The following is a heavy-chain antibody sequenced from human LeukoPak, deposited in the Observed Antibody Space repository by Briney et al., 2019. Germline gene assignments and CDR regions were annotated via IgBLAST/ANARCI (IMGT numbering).Heavy chain of an antibody. CDR3: AQASIAATGIFDY. V-gene: IGHV3-23*01. CDR2: ISGSGGST. CDR1: GLTVSSNY. Sequence: GGSLRLSCAASGLTVSSNYMSWVRQAPGKGLEWVSAISGSGGSTYYADSVKGRFTISRDNSKNTLYLQMNSLRAEDTAVYYCAQASIAATGIFDYWGQGTPVTVSS. J-gene: IGHJ4*02. D-gene: IGHD6-13*01.